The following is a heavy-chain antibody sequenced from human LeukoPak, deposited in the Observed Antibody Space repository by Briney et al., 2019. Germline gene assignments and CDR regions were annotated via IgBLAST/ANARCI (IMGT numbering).Heavy chain of an antibody. Sequence: SDTLSLTCSVSGTYISRYYGRWIRQPPGRGREWIGYIYYSETTNYNPSLKSRVTMSVDTSENQFSLKLDSVTAADTAVYFCATGAYNSAWSFHHWGQGTLVTVSS. J-gene: IGHJ1*01. CDR3: ATGAYNSAWSFHH. CDR2: IYYSETT. V-gene: IGHV4-59*07. D-gene: IGHD6-19*01. CDR1: GTYISRYY.